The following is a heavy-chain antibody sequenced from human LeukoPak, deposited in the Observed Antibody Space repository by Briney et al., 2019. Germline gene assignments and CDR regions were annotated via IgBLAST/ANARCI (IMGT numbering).Heavy chain of an antibody. Sequence: GGSLRLSCAASGITFSSYAMSWVRQAPGEGLEWVSAISGSGESTFYADSVKGRFTISRDNSKNTLYLQMNSLRAEDTAVYYCAKSGYSYGRFDYWGQGTLVTVSS. D-gene: IGHD5-18*01. CDR1: GITFSSYA. CDR3: AKSGYSYGRFDY. J-gene: IGHJ4*02. CDR2: ISGSGEST. V-gene: IGHV3-23*01.